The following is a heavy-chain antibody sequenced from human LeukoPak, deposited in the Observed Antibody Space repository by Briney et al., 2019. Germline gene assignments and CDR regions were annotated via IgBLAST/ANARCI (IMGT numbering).Heavy chain of an antibody. D-gene: IGHD4-11*01. CDR3: ARGEPSRVRPGVMTTVTTTASNWFDP. J-gene: IGHJ5*02. CDR2: INPSGGST. CDR1: GYTFTSYY. V-gene: IGHV1-46*01. Sequence: ASVKVSCKASGYTFTSYYMHWVRQAPGQGLEWMGIINPSGGSTSYAQKFQGRVTMTRDMSTSTVYMELSSLRSEDTAVYYCARGEPSRVRPGVMTTVTTTASNWFDPWGQGTLVTVSS.